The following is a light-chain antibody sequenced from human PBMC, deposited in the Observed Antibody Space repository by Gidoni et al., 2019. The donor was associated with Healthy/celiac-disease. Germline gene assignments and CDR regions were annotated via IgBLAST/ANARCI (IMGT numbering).Light chain of an antibody. CDR1: QSVSSY. V-gene: IGKV3-11*01. Sequence: EIVLTQSPATLSLSPWERATLSCRASQSVSSYLAWYQQKPGQAPRLLIYDASNRATGIPARFIGSGSGTDFTLPISSLEPEDFAVYYCQQRSNWPPLTFGGGTKVEIK. CDR3: QQRSNWPPLT. CDR2: DAS. J-gene: IGKJ4*01.